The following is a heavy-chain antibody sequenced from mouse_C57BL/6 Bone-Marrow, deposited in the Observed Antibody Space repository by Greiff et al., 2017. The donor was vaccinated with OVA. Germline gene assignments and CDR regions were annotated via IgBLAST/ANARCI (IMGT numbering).Heavy chain of an antibody. D-gene: IGHD2-5*01. J-gene: IGHJ4*01. CDR2: IYPGSGST. V-gene: IGHV1-55*01. Sequence: VQLQQSGAELVKPGASVKMSCKASGYTFTSYWITWVKQRPGQGLEWIGDIYPGSGSTNYNEKFKSKATLTVDTSSSTAYMQLSSLTSEDSAVYYCARLAPYYSNPYYAMDYWGQGTSVTVSS. CDR3: ARLAPYYSNPYYAMDY. CDR1: GYTFTSYW.